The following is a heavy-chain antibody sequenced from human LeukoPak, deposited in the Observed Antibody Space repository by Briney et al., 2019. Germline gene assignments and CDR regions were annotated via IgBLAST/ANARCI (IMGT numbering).Heavy chain of an antibody. CDR2: IYYSGST. J-gene: IGHJ4*02. CDR3: ARGKYSSSSSSDY. V-gene: IGHV4-59*01. Sequence: SETLSLTCTVSGGSISSYYWSWIRQPPGKGLEWIGYIYYSGSTNYNPSLKSRVTISVDTSKNQFSPKLSSVTAADTAVYYCARGKYSSSSSSDYWGQGTLVTVSS. D-gene: IGHD6-6*01. CDR1: GGSISSYY.